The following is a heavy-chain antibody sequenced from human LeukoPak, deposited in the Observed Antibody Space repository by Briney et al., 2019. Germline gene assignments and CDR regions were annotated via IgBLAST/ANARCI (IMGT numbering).Heavy chain of an antibody. V-gene: IGHV3-13*01. Sequence: PGGSLRLSCAASGFTFSSYDMHWVRQATGKGLEWVSAIGTAGDTYCPGSVKGRFTISRENAKNSLYLQMNSLRAGDTAVYYCARGRVTAITDDAFDIWGQGTMVTVSS. CDR3: ARGRVTAITDDAFDI. CDR2: IGTAGDT. CDR1: GFTFSSYD. J-gene: IGHJ3*02. D-gene: IGHD2-21*02.